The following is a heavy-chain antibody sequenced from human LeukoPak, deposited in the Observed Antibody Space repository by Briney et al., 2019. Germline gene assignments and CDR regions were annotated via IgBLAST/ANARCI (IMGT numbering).Heavy chain of an antibody. V-gene: IGHV1-2*02. CDR3: ARGTPGSWYRLFDY. CDR1: GYTFTGYY. CDR2: INPNSGGT. Sequence: ASVKVSCKASGYTFTGYYMHWVRQAPGQGLEWMGWINPNSGGTNYAQKFQGRVTMTRDTSISTAYMELSSLRSEDTAVYYCARGTPGSWYRLFDYWGQGTLVTVSS. J-gene: IGHJ4*02. D-gene: IGHD6-13*01.